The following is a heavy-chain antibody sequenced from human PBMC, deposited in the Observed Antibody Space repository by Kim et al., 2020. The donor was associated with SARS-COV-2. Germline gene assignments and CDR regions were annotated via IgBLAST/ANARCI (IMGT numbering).Heavy chain of an antibody. J-gene: IGHJ4*02. D-gene: IGHD5-12*01. V-gene: IGHV4-39*01. CDR3: ARHSYSAYDYFDY. Sequence: PTLQRRLTISVDTTTTQFSLKLSSVTAADTAVYYCARHSYSAYDYFDYWGQGTLVTVSS.